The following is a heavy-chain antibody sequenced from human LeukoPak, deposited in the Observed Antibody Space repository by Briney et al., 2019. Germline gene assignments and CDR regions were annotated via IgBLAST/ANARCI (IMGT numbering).Heavy chain of an antibody. D-gene: IGHD6-19*01. Sequence: AGGSLRPSCTASGFTVSSYAMNWVRQAPGKGLEWVSGISGSGGSTNYADSVKGRFTISRDNSRNTLYLQMNSLRAEDAAVYYCAKVRGSVDYWGQGTLVTVSS. CDR3: AKVRGSVDY. V-gene: IGHV3-23*01. CDR2: ISGSGGST. J-gene: IGHJ4*02. CDR1: GFTVSSYA.